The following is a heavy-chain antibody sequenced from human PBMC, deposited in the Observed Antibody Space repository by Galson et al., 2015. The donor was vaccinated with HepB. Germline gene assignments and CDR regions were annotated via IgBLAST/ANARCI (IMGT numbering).Heavy chain of an antibody. CDR2: ISFDGRNK. D-gene: IGHD3-3*01. J-gene: IGHJ4*02. CDR3: ARDGRFLEWLGYFDL. CDR1: GFTFSSYS. Sequence: SLRLSCAASGFTFSSYSMHWVRQAPGKGLEWVALISFDGRNKNYADSVKGRFTLSRDNSKDTLYLHVNNLRAEDTAVYYCARDGRFLEWLGYFDLWGPGTPVTVSS. V-gene: IGHV3-30*04.